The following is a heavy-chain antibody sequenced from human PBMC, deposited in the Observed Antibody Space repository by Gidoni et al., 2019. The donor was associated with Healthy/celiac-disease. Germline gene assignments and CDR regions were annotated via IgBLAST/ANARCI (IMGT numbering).Heavy chain of an antibody. Sequence: QVQLVQSGAEVKKPGASVKVSCTASGYTFTSYDINWVRQATGQGLEWMGWMNPNSGNTGYAQKFQGRVTMTRNTSISTAYMALSSLRSEDTAVYYCARGPNYYGSGSYPLDYWGQGTLVTVSS. CDR1: GYTFTSYD. CDR2: MNPNSGNT. J-gene: IGHJ4*02. V-gene: IGHV1-8*01. CDR3: ARGPNYYGSGSYPLDY. D-gene: IGHD3-10*01.